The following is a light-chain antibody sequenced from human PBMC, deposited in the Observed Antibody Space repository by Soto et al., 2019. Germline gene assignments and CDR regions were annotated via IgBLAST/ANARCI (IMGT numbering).Light chain of an antibody. CDR1: QSVSRS. Sequence: EIVMTQSPATLSVSPGDRATLSCRASQSVSRSLAWYQQKPGQAPRLLIYGASTRATGIPARFSGSGSGTEFTLTISSLQSEDFAVYYCQQNNNWPRTFGQGTKVDIK. CDR2: GAS. J-gene: IGKJ1*01. V-gene: IGKV3-15*01. CDR3: QQNNNWPRT.